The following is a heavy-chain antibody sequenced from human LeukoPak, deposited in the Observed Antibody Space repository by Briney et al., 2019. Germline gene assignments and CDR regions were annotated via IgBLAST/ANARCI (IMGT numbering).Heavy chain of an antibody. J-gene: IGHJ4*02. D-gene: IGHD3-3*01. CDR3: TRGQSITIFGVVSGVLDY. V-gene: IGHV1-3*03. CDR1: GGTFSSYA. CDR2: INAGNGNT. Sequence: ASVKVSCKASGGTFSSYAISWVRQAPGQRLEWMGWINAGNGNTKYSQEFQGRVTITRDTSASTAYMELSSLRSEDMAVYYCTRGQSITIFGVVSGVLDYWGQGTLVTVSS.